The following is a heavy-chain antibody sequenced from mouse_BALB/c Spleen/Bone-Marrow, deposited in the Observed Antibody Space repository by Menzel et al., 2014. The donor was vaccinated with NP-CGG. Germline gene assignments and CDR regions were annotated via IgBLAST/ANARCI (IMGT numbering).Heavy chain of an antibody. V-gene: IGHV4-1*02. CDR2: INPDSSTI. D-gene: IGHD1-1*01. J-gene: IGHJ3*01. Sequence: EVKLMESGGGLVQPGGSLKLSCAASGFDFSRYWMSWVRQAPGKGLEWIGEINPDSSTINYTPSLKDKFIISRDNAKNTLYLQMSKVRSENTALYYCARLYYYGHFTYWGQGTLVTVSA. CDR1: GFDFSRYW. CDR3: ARLYYYGHFTY.